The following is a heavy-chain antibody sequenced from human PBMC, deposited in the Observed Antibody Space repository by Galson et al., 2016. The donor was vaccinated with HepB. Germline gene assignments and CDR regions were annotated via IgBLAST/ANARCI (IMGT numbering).Heavy chain of an antibody. CDR1: GFTFSDYY. J-gene: IGHJ6*02. D-gene: IGHD5-12*01. CDR3: ARGPRGFTYYYYWFGMDV. V-gene: IGHV3-11*05. CDR2: IGSSNVYR. Sequence: SLRLSCAASGFTFSDYYMSWVRQAPGKGLEWLSYIGSSNVYRNYADSVKGRFTISRANAKNSLYLQMNSLRAEDTAVYYCARGPRGFTYYYYWFGMDVWGQGTSVTVSS.